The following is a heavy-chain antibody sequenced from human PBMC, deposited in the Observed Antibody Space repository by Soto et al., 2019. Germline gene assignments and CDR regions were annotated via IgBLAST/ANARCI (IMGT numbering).Heavy chain of an antibody. CDR2: ISGGGERT. CDR3: ARKGVAFDY. D-gene: IGHD3-3*01. CDR1: GFTFSRHA. Sequence: GGSLRLSCEASGFTFSRHAMSWVRQAPGKGLEWVSAISGGGERTYYADAVKGRFTISRDSSSNTVYLQMSSLRAEDTAVYYCARKGVAFDYWGQGALVTVSS. V-gene: IGHV3-23*01. J-gene: IGHJ4*02.